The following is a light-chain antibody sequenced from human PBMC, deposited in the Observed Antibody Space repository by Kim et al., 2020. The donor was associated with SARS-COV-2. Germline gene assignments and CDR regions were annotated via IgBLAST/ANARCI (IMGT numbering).Light chain of an antibody. CDR2: KAS. J-gene: IGKJ1*01. CDR3: QQYNTFST. Sequence: IQMTQFPSTLSASVGDRVTITCRASQSVRNWLAWYQQKPGKPPNLLIYKASTLKKGVPSRFSGSGSGTEFTLTISSLQPDDFATYYCQQYNTFSTFGQGTKVDIK. CDR1: QSVRNW. V-gene: IGKV1-5*03.